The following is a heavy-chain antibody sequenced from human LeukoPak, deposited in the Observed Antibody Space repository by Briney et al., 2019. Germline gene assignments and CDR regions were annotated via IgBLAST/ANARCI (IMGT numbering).Heavy chain of an antibody. J-gene: IGHJ1*01. CDR2: ISASGTSI. V-gene: IGHV3-48*03. D-gene: IGHD6-13*01. Sequence: PGGSLRLSCAASGFTFNTFHMNWVRQTPGKGPEWVSYISASGTSIKYADSVKGRFTISRDNAKNLVYLQMDSLRAEDTAVYYCVPPAAGLHRTISTEYFQRWGQGTQVIVSS. CDR1: GFTFNTFH. CDR3: VPPAAGLHRTISTEYFQR.